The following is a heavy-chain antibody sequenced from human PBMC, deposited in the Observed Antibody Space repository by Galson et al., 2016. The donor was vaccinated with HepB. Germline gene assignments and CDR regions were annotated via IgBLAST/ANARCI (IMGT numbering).Heavy chain of an antibody. J-gene: IGHJ4*02. CDR3: AQRVLDH. CDR2: IYHNGNT. Sequence: TLSLTCTVSSGSINSGAYYWHWIRQQPGKGLEWNGFIYHNGNTYYGPSLKSRATIFLDMSKNQFSLRVISVTAADTAVYYCAQRVLDHWGQGTLVTVSS. CDR1: SGSINSGAYY. V-gene: IGHV4-31*03. D-gene: IGHD3-10*01.